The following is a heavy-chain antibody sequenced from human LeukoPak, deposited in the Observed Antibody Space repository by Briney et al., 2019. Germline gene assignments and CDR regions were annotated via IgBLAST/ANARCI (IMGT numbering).Heavy chain of an antibody. CDR1: GFTFSSYA. Sequence: PGGSLRLSCAASGFTFSSYAMDWVRQAPGKGLEWVAVISYDGSNKYYADSVKGRFTISRDNSKNTLYLQMNSLRAEDTAVYYCARDREVFDYWGQGTLVTVSS. V-gene: IGHV3-30-3*01. CDR2: ISYDGSNK. CDR3: ARDREVFDY. D-gene: IGHD1-26*01. J-gene: IGHJ4*02.